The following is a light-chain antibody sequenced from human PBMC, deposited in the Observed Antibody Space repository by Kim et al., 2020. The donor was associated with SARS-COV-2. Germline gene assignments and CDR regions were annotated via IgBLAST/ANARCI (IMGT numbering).Light chain of an antibody. J-gene: IGLJ1*01. CDR3: CSYAGSYPYV. CDR1: SSEVGGYTY. V-gene: IGLV2-11*01. Sequence: GQSVSISCTGTSSEVGGYTYVSWYQQHPGKAPKLMIYDVTKRPSGVPDRFSGSKYGNTASLTISGLQAEDEADYYCCSYAGSYPYVFGTGTKVTVL. CDR2: DVT.